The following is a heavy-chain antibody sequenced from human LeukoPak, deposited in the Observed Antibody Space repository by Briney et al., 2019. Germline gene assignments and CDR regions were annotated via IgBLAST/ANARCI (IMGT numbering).Heavy chain of an antibody. J-gene: IGHJ4*02. D-gene: IGHD2-2*01. CDR1: GFTFSDYY. Sequence: GGSLRLSCAASGFTFSDYYMSWIRQAPGKGLEWVSYVSSSGSTIYYADSVKGRFTISRDNAKNSLYLQMNSLRAEDTAVYYCARVKYCSSTSCYLGISDPYYFGYWGQGTLVTVSS. V-gene: IGHV3-11*04. CDR2: VSSSGSTI. CDR3: ARVKYCSSTSCYLGISDPYYFGY.